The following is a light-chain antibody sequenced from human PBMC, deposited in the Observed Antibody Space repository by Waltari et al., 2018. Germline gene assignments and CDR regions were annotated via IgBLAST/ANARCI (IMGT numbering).Light chain of an antibody. CDR1: QSVLSSTNSNNS. J-gene: IGKJ2*02. CDR3: QQYYTTPCT. Sequence: DIVLTQSPASLALSLGEMATISSRSSQSVLSSTNSNNSLAWYQQRPGQPPKLLFYWASTRVSGVPDRLDGSGSGTDFTLTISSLQAEDLAVYYCQQYYTTPCTFGQGTRLEIK. CDR2: WAS. V-gene: IGKV4-1*01.